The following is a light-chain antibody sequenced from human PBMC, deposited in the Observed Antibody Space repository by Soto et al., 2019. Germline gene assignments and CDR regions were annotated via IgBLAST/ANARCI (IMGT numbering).Light chain of an antibody. CDR2: AAS. CDR3: QQSYSTPGVFT. Sequence: DIQMTQSPSSLSASVVARVTITCRASQSISSYLNWYQQKPGKAPKLLIYAASSLQSRVPSRFSGSGSGTYFTLTISRLQTEDFATYYCQQSYSTPGVFTFGPGTKVDIK. CDR1: QSISSY. V-gene: IGKV1-39*01. J-gene: IGKJ3*01.